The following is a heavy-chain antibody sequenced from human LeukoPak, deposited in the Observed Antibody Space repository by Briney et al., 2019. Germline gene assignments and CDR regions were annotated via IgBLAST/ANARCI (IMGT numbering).Heavy chain of an antibody. CDR3: ARGGAIGVTGSYYYYMDV. CDR2: ISGSGGST. J-gene: IGHJ6*03. Sequence: GGSLRLSCAASGFTFSSYAMSWVRQAPGKGLEWVSAISGSGGSTYYADSVKGRFTISRDNAKNSLYLQMNSLRAEDTALYYCARGGAIGVTGSYYYYMDVWGKGTTVTVSS. V-gene: IGHV3-23*01. CDR1: GFTFSSYA. D-gene: IGHD2-8*01.